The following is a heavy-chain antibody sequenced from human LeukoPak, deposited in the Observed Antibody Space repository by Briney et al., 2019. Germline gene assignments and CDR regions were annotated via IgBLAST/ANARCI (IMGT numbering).Heavy chain of an antibody. CDR3: ARVPTMVRGVPLYYFDY. CDR1: GGSFSGYY. V-gene: IGHV4-34*01. CDR2: INHSGST. J-gene: IGHJ4*02. D-gene: IGHD3-10*01. Sequence: KTSETLSLTCAVYGGSFSGYYWSWIRQPPGKGLEWIGEINHSGSTNYNPSLKSRVTISVDTSKNQFSLKLSSVTAADTAVYYCARVPTMVRGVPLYYFDYWGQGTLVTVSS.